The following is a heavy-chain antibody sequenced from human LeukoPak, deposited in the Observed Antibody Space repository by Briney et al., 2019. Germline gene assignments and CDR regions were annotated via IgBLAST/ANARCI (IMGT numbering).Heavy chain of an antibody. J-gene: IGHJ6*02. CDR2: IYHSGST. Sequence: SETLSLTCTVSGGSINSGDYYWSWIRQPPGKGLEWIGYIYHSGSTYYNPSLKSRVTISVDRSKNQFSLKLSSVTAADTAVYYCARGYYDSSGSPLAYYYYYGMDVWGQGTTVTVSS. V-gene: IGHV4-30-2*01. CDR1: GGSINSGDYY. D-gene: IGHD3-22*01. CDR3: ARGYYDSSGSPLAYYYYYGMDV.